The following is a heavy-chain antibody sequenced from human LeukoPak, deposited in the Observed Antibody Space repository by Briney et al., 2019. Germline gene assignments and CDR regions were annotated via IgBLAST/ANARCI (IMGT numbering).Heavy chain of an antibody. CDR3: TRDVGTYAFDI. Sequence: SETLSLTCTVSGGSISNYYWSWIRQPPGKGPECIGYIYYSGNTNYNPSLKSRVTISVHTSKNQFSLKLSSVTAADTAVYYCTRDVGTYAFDIWGQGTMVTVSS. D-gene: IGHD1-1*01. CDR1: GGSISNYY. V-gene: IGHV4-59*01. J-gene: IGHJ3*02. CDR2: IYYSGNT.